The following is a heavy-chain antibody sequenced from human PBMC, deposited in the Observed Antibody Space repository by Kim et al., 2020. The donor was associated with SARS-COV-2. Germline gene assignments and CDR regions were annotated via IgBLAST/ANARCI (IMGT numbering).Heavy chain of an antibody. CDR3: ARELLWFGEGYWFDP. Sequence: SETLSLTCAVSGGSISSSNWWSWVRQPPGKGLEWIGEIYHSGGTNYNPSLKSRVTISVDKSKNQFSLKLSSVTAADTAVYYCARELLWFGEGYWFDPWGQGTLVTVSS. V-gene: IGHV4-4*02. D-gene: IGHD3-10*01. CDR1: GGSISSSNW. CDR2: IYHSGGT. J-gene: IGHJ5*02.